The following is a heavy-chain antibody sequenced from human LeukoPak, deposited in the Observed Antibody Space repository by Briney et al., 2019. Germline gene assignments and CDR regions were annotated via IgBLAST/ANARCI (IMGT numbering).Heavy chain of an antibody. D-gene: IGHD3-22*01. CDR2: INHSGST. CDR1: GGSFSGYY. V-gene: IGHV4-34*01. CDR3: ARAVNYHDSSGYPLP. J-gene: IGHJ5*02. Sequence: PSETLSLTCAVYGGSFSGYYWSWIRQPPGKGLEWIGEINHSGSTNYNPSLKSRVTISVDTSKNQFSLKLSFVTAAGTAVYYCARAVNYHDSSGYPLPWGQGTLVAVSS.